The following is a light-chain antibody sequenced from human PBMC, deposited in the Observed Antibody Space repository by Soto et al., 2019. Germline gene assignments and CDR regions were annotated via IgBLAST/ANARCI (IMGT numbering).Light chain of an antibody. J-gene: IGLJ1*01. V-gene: IGLV7-46*01. CDR2: DTS. CDR3: LLSYSGARPYV. Sequence: AVVTQEPSLTVSPGGTVTLTCGSSTGAVTSGHYPYWFQQKPGQAPRTLIYDTSKKHFWTPARFSGSLLGGKAALTLSGAQPEDEADYYCLLSYSGARPYVFGSGTKSPS. CDR1: TGAVTSGHY.